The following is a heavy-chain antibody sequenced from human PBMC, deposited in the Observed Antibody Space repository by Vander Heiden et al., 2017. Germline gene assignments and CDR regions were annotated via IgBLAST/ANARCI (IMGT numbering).Heavy chain of an antibody. V-gene: IGHV3-23*01. CDR1: GFTFSSYA. CDR3: AILYYDCWSGYFQGFDT. Sequence: EVQLLESGGGLVQPGGSLRLSCAASGFTFSSYAMSWVRQAPGKGREWVSAISGSGGSTYYADSVKGRFTISRDNSKNTLDLKMNSMRAEETAVYYCAILYYDCWSGYFQGFDTGCQGTLFTFSS. CDR2: ISGSGGST. D-gene: IGHD3-3*01. J-gene: IGHJ5*02.